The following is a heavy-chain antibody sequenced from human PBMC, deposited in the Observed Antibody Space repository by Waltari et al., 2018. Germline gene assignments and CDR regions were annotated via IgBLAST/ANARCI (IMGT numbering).Heavy chain of an antibody. V-gene: IGHV4-34*01. Sequence: QVQLQQWGAGLLKPSETLSLTCAVYGGSFSGYYWSWIRQPPGKGLEWIGEINPSGSTNYNPSLKSRVTISVDTSKNQFSLKLSSVTAADTAVYYCARALRGNIVVVPAASVGGVFDIWGQGTMVTVSS. CDR3: ARALRGNIVVVPAASVGGVFDI. D-gene: IGHD2-2*01. CDR2: INPSGST. CDR1: GGSFSGYY. J-gene: IGHJ3*02.